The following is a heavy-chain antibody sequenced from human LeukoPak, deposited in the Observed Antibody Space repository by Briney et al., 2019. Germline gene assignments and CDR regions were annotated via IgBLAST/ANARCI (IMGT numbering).Heavy chain of an antibody. V-gene: IGHV3-72*01. D-gene: IGHD1-26*01. CDR3: ARASMRGSLYYFDY. Sequence: PGGSLRLSCAASGFTFSDHYMDWVRQAPGKGLEWVGRTRNKANSYTTEYAASAKGRLTITRDYSKNSLYLQMNSLKTEDTAVYYCARASMRGSLYYFDYSGQGTLVTVSS. J-gene: IGHJ4*02. CDR2: TRNKANSYTT. CDR1: GFTFSDHY.